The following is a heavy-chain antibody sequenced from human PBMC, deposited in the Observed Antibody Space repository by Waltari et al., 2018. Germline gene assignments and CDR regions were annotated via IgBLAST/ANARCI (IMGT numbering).Heavy chain of an antibody. Sequence: EVQLVQSGAAVKKPGAPVKISCKASGYPFTDYSLHCLQQAPGKGLEWMGRVDPEDGETIYAEKFQGRVTMTRDTSISTAYMELSRLRSDDTAVYYCAIVAAGYYYGMDVWGQGTTVTVSS. D-gene: IGHD6-13*01. V-gene: IGHV1-69-2*01. CDR1: GYPFTDYS. J-gene: IGHJ6*02. CDR3: AIVAAGYYYGMDV. CDR2: VDPEDGET.